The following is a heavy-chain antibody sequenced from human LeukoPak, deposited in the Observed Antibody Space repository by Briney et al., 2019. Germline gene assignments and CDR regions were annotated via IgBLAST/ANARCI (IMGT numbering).Heavy chain of an antibody. V-gene: IGHV3-30-3*01. Sequence: GRSLRLSCAASGFTFSSYAMHWVRQAPGKGLEWVAVISYDGSNKYYADSVKGRFTISRDNSKNTLYLQMNSLRAEDTAVYYCARDSRKSYYDFWSGYPTPWFDPWGQGTLVTVSS. D-gene: IGHD3-3*01. CDR1: GFTFSSYA. CDR2: ISYDGSNK. CDR3: ARDSRKSYYDFWSGYPTPWFDP. J-gene: IGHJ5*02.